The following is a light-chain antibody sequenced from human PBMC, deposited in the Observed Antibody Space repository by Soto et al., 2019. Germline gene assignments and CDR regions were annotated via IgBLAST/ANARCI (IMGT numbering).Light chain of an antibody. CDR2: AAS. CDR3: QQYYDFPRT. CDR1: QGISSY. Sequence: AIRLTQSPSSFSASIGDRVTITCRASQGISSYLAWYQQKPGRAPILLMFAASTLQSGVPSRFSGSGSGTDFTLTISCLQSEDFATYYCQQYYDFPRTFGQGTKVDFK. J-gene: IGKJ1*01. V-gene: IGKV1-8*01.